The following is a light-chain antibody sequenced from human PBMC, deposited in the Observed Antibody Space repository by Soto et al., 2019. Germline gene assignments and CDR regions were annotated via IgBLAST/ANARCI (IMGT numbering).Light chain of an antibody. J-gene: IGLJ2*01. CDR1: SSDIGNYDF. Sequence: QYALTQPASVSGSPGQSITISCTGTSSDIGNYDFVSWYQQVPGTAPKAMIYEVSSRPSGVSNRFSGSKSGNTASLTISGLQAEDEAYYYCSSYTTSTSFILFGGGTQLTVL. CDR2: EVS. V-gene: IGLV2-14*01. CDR3: SSYTTSTSFIL.